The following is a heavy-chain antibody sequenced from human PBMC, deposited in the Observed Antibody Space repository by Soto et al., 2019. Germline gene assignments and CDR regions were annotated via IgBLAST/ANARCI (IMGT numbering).Heavy chain of an antibody. V-gene: IGHV4-38-2*01. CDR1: GYSISSGYY. CDR3: ARGRMGAVLGGDYFDP. J-gene: IGHJ5*02. Sequence: PSETLSLTCAVSGYSISSGYYWGWIRQPPGKGLEWIGTIFHSGSTYYNPSLKNRVTKSVDTSKNQFSLKLTSVTATDAAVYYCARGRMGAVLGGDYFDPWGQGALVTVSS. CDR2: IFHSGST. D-gene: IGHD1-26*01.